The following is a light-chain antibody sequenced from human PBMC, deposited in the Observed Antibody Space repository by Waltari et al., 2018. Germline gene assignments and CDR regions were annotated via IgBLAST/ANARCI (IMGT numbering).Light chain of an antibody. J-gene: IGKJ1*01. V-gene: IGKV2-28*01. CDR3: MQALQTPPWT. CDR2: LGS. CDR1: PRLLHSNGYNY. Sequence: DIVMTQSPLSLPVTPGEPASISCRSSPRLLHSNGYNYLDWYLQKPGQSPQLLIYLGSNRASGVPDRFSGSGSGTDFTLKISRVEAEDVGVYYCMQALQTPPWTFGQGTKVEIK.